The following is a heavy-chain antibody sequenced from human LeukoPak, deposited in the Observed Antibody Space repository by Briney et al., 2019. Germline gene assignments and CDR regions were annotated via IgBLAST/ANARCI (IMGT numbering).Heavy chain of an antibody. J-gene: IGHJ5*02. CDR1: GYSISSGYY. CDR2: IYHSGST. V-gene: IGHV4-38-2*02. CDR3: AGTPGYSYGWS. Sequence: SETLSLTCTVSGYSISSGYYWGWVRQPPGKGLEWIGSIYHSGSTYYNPSLKSRVTISVDTSKNQFSLKLSSVTAADTAVYYCAGTPGYSYGWSWGQGTLVTVSS. D-gene: IGHD5-18*01.